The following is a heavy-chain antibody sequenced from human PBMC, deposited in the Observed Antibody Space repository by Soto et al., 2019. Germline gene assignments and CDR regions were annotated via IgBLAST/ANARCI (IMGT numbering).Heavy chain of an antibody. V-gene: IGHV1-18*01. CDR1: GYTFTSYG. Sequence: QVQLVQSGAEVKKPGASVKVSCKASGYTFTSYGISWVRQARGQGLEWMGWISAYNGNTNYAQKLQGRVTMTTDTSTSTAYMELRRLRSDDTAVYYCAKAGYCSGGSGIGFNDYWGQGTLVTVSS. D-gene: IGHD2-15*01. CDR2: ISAYNGNT. CDR3: AKAGYCSGGSGIGFNDY. J-gene: IGHJ4*02.